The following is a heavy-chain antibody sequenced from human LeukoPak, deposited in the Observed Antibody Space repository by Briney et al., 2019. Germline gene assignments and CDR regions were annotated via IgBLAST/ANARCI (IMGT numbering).Heavy chain of an antibody. J-gene: IGHJ4*02. V-gene: IGHV4-39*01. CDR2: IYYSGST. CDR1: GGSISSSSYY. CDR3: ANQPTSVWFGESR. D-gene: IGHD3-10*01. Sequence: SETLSLTCTVSGGSISSSSYYWGWIRQPPGKGLEWIGSIYYSGSTYYNPSLKSRVTISVDTSKNQFSLKLSSVTAADTAVYYCANQPTSVWFGESRWGQGTLVTVSS.